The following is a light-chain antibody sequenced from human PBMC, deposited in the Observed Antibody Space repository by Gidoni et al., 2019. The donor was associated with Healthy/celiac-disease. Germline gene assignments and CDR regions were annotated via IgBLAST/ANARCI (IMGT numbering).Light chain of an antibody. CDR3: QQYNSYSIT. CDR2: KAS. V-gene: IGKV1-5*03. Sequence: DIQMTQSPSTLSASVGDRVTITCRASQSISSWLAWDQQKPGKAPKLLLYKASSLESGVPSRFSGSGSGTEFTLTISSLQPDDFATYYCQQYNSYSITFGQGTRLEIK. J-gene: IGKJ5*01. CDR1: QSISSW.